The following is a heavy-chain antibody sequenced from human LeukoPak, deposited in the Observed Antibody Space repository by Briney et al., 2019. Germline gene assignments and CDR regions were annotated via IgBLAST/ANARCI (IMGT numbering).Heavy chain of an antibody. J-gene: IGHJ3*02. D-gene: IGHD3-3*01. CDR3: ARGGTFGGTYRLVPFDI. CDR1: GGSISSGSYY. CDR2: IYRSGST. V-gene: IGHV4-61*09. Sequence: PSQTLSLTCTVSGGSISSGSYYWSWIRQPAGKGLEWIGHIYRSGSTNYNPSLKSRVTISVDTSKNQFSLKLSSVTAADTAVFYCARGGTFGGTYRLVPFDIWGQGTMVTVSS.